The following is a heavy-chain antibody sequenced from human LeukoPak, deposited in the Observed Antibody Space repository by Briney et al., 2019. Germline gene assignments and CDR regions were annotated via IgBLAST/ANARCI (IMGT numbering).Heavy chain of an antibody. D-gene: IGHD2-15*01. CDR3: ARRYCSGGSCYIDY. Sequence: GGSLRLSCAASGSTFSSYWMHWVRQAPGKGLVWVSRINSDGSSTSYADSVKGRFTISRDNAKNTLYLQMNSLRAEDTAVYYCARRYCSGGSCYIDYWGQGTLVTVSS. V-gene: IGHV3-74*01. CDR2: INSDGSST. CDR1: GSTFSSYW. J-gene: IGHJ4*02.